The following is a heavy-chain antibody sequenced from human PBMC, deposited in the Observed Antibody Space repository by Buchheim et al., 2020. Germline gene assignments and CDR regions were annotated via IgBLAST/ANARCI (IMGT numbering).Heavy chain of an antibody. D-gene: IGHD2-2*01. Sequence: QVQLVESGGGVVQPGRSLRLSCAASGFTFSSYGMHWVRQAPGKGLEWVAVIWYDGSNKYYADSVKGRFTISRDNSKNTLYLQMNSLRAEDTAVYYCARIGSCSSTSCKALPYYYYGMDVWGQGTT. CDR1: GFTFSSYG. CDR2: IWYDGSNK. V-gene: IGHV3-33*01. J-gene: IGHJ6*02. CDR3: ARIGSCSSTSCKALPYYYYGMDV.